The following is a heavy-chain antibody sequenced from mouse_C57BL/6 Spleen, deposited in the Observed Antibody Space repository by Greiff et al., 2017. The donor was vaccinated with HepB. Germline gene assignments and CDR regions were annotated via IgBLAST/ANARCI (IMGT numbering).Heavy chain of an antibody. V-gene: IGHV1-64*01. D-gene: IGHD2-2*01. CDR3: ATGGYLDY. J-gene: IGHJ2*01. Sequence: VQLQQPGAELVKPGASVKLSCKASGYTFTSYWMHWVKQMPGQGLEWIGMIHPNSGSTNYNEKFNSKATLTVDKSSSTAYMQLSSLTSEDSAVYYCATGGYLDYWGQGTTLTVSS. CDR2: IHPNSGST. CDR1: GYTFTSYW.